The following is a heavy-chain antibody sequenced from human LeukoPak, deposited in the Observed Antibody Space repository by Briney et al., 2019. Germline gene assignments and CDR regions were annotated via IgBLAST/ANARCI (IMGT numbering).Heavy chain of an antibody. CDR3: IAHVATLDTQLDY. D-gene: IGHD5-12*01. J-gene: IGHJ4*02. V-gene: IGHV3-15*01. Sequence: GGSLRLSCEASGFTFTYAWMNWVRQAPGKGPEWVGHITSGGTTDYAAPVKGRFTISREDSKNTVYLQMNSLKMEDTAMYYCIAHVATLDTQLDYWRQGTLVTVSS. CDR2: ITSGGTT. CDR1: GFTFTYAW.